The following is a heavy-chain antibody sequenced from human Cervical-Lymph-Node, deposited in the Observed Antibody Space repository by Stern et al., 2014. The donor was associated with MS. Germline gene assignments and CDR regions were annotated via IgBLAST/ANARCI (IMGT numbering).Heavy chain of an antibody. CDR2: INPSSGRT. Sequence: QMQLVQSGAEVKKPGASVTVSCRTSGLTFTSYYIHWVRQAPGQGLEWMGIINPSSGRTTYAQKFQARINMTRDTSTNTVYMELSSLRSEDTAMFYCWLAREYFDYWGQGTLVTVSS. V-gene: IGHV1-46*01. CDR3: WLAREYFDY. CDR1: GLTFTSYY. D-gene: IGHD6-19*01. J-gene: IGHJ4*02.